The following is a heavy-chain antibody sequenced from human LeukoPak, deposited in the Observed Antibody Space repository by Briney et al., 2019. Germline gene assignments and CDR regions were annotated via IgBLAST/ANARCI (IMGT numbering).Heavy chain of an antibody. CDR3: AKVRGGSYLYDAFDI. J-gene: IGHJ3*02. CDR2: ISGSGGST. Sequence: GGSLRLSCAASGFTFSSYGMSWVRQAPGKGLEWVSVISGSGGSTYYADSVQGRFTISRDNSKNTLYLQMNSLRAEDTAVYYCAKVRGGSYLYDAFDIWGQGTMVTVSS. CDR1: GFTFSSYG. V-gene: IGHV3-23*01. D-gene: IGHD3-22*01.